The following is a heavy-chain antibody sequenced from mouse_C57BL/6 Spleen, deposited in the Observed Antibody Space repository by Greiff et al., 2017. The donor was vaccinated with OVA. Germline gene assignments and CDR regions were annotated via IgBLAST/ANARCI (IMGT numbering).Heavy chain of an antibody. CDR3: ARPYGRNAMDY. J-gene: IGHJ4*01. V-gene: IGHV5-17*01. Sequence: EVHLVESGGGLVKPGGSLKLSCAASGFTFSDYGMHWVRQAPEKGLEWVAYISSGSSTIYYADTVKGRFTISRDKAKNTLFLQMTSLRSEDTAMYYCARPYGRNAMDYWGQGTSVTVSS. CDR1: GFTFSDYG. CDR2: ISSGSSTI. D-gene: IGHD1-1*01.